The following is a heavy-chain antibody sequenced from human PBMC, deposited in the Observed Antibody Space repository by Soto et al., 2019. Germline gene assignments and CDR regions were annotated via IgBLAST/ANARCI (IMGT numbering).Heavy chain of an antibody. Sequence: SETLSLTCAVSGGSISSGGYSWSWIRQPPGKGLEWIGYIYHSGSTYYNPSLKSRVTISVDRSKNQFSLKLSSVTAADTAVYYCARDQLDPYRGYYGMDVWGQGTTVTVSS. CDR3: ARDQLDPYRGYYGMDV. V-gene: IGHV4-30-2*01. CDR1: GGSISSGGYS. J-gene: IGHJ6*02. D-gene: IGHD6-6*01. CDR2: IYHSGST.